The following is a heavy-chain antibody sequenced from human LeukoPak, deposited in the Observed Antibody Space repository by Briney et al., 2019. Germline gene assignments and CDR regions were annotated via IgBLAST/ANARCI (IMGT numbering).Heavy chain of an antibody. V-gene: IGHV4-59*01. D-gene: IGHD2-2*01. CDR1: GGSISSYY. Sequence: PSETLSLTCTVSGGSISSYYWSWIRQPPGKGLEWIGYIYYSGSTNYNPSLKSRVAISVDTSKNQFSLKLSSVTAADTAVYYCAREERVVVPAASWVWFDPWGQGTLVTVSS. J-gene: IGHJ5*02. CDR3: AREERVVVPAASWVWFDP. CDR2: IYYSGST.